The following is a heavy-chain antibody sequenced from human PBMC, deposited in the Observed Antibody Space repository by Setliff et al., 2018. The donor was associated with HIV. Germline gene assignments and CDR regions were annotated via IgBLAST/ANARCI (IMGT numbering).Heavy chain of an antibody. Sequence: SETLSLTCTVSGASFNNSYWTWIRQPPGKGLEFIGEVIHSGNTDYNPSLKSRLSISVDTSKNQFSLKMTSVTAADTAVYYCARSSRGPHYDITIYPPRSYDYWGQGTLVTVSS. CDR3: ARSSRGPHYDITIYPPRSYDY. CDR1: GASFNNSY. CDR2: VIHSGNT. D-gene: IGHD3-10*01. J-gene: IGHJ4*02. V-gene: IGHV4-34*12.